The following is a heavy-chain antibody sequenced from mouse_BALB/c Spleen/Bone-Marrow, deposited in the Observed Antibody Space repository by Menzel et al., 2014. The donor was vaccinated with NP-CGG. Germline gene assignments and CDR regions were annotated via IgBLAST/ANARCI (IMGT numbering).Heavy chain of an antibody. J-gene: IGHJ2*01. D-gene: IGHD2-2*01. CDR1: GFTFTDYY. CDR3: ARDGYDDY. Sequence: EVKLVESGGGLVQPGGSLRLSCATSGFTFTDYYMSWVRQPPGKALEWLGFIRNKANGYTTEYSASVKGRFTIPRDNSQSILCLQMNTLRAEDSATYYCARDGYDDYWGQGTTLTVSS. CDR2: IRNKANGYTT. V-gene: IGHV7-3*02.